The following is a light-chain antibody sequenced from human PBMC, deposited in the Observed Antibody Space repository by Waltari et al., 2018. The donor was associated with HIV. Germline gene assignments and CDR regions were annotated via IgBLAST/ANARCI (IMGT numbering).Light chain of an antibody. CDR3: QAWDRTTGV. Sequence: SFELTQPTSLSVSPGQTANIPCSGEKLGEKYVSWYQQKSGQSPVVVIFQEKRRPSGFSERFSGSNSGNTATLTISGTQPIDEADYYCQAWDRTTGVFGTGTKLTVL. CDR2: QEK. CDR1: KLGEKY. V-gene: IGLV3-1*01. J-gene: IGLJ1*01.